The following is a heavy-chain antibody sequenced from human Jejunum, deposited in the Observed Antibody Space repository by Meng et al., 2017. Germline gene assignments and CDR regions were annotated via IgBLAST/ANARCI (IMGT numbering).Heavy chain of an antibody. Sequence: GESLKIPCAASGFTSSDAWMTCVRQAPGKGLEYVGHIKSITDGGTTDYAAPVKGRFTISRDDSKNMVDLQMISLKTEDTAVYYCTAARGYKYGSDCWGQGTLVTVSS. D-gene: IGHD3-10*01. CDR1: GFTSSDAW. CDR3: TAARGYKYGSDC. J-gene: IGHJ4*02. CDR2: IKSITDGGTT. V-gene: IGHV3-15*01.